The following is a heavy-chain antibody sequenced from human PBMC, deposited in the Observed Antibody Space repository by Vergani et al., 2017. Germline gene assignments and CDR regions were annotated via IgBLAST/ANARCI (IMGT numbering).Heavy chain of an antibody. J-gene: IGHJ4*02. CDR3: ARGHPVGSY. D-gene: IGHD1-26*01. V-gene: IGHV3-7*01. CDR2: IKQDGSEK. Sequence: EVQLVESGGGLVQPGGSLRLSCGASRFTFSTYWMSWVRQAPGKGLEWVANIKQDGSEKDYVDSVKGRFTVSRDNAKNSLYLQMNSLRVADTAVYYCARGHPVGSYWGQGTLVTVSS. CDR1: RFTFSTYW.